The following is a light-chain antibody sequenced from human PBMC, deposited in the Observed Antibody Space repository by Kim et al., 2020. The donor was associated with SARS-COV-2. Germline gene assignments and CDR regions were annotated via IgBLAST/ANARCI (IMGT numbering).Light chain of an antibody. Sequence: SVSPGQTATITCSGDKLEDRYVYWFQQKPGQSPLLVISQDTKRPSGIPERFSGSNSGNTATLTISGTQATDEADYFCQAWDSNTAVFGGGTQLTVL. CDR2: QDT. CDR1: KLEDRY. J-gene: IGLJ2*01. V-gene: IGLV3-1*01. CDR3: QAWDSNTAV.